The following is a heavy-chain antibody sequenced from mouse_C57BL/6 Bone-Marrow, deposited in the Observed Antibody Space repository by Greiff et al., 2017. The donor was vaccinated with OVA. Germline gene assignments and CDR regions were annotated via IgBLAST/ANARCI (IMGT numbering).Heavy chain of an antibody. V-gene: IGHV14-2*01. J-gene: IGHJ1*03. Sequence: VHVKQSGAELVKPGASVKLSCTASGFNIKDYYMHWVKQRTEQGLEWIGRIDPEDGETKYAPKFQGKATITADTSSNTAYLQLSSLTSEDTAVYYCARYSNYIHWYFDVWGTGTTVTVSS. CDR1: GFNIKDYY. CDR2: IDPEDGET. CDR3: ARYSNYIHWYFDV. D-gene: IGHD2-5*01.